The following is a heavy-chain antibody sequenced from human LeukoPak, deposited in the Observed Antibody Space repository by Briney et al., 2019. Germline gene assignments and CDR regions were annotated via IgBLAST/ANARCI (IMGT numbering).Heavy chain of an antibody. CDR2: INPNSGGT. CDR3: ARDRQQWLVQEAFDI. CDR1: GYTFTGYY. J-gene: IGHJ3*02. D-gene: IGHD6-19*01. V-gene: IGHV1-2*02. Sequence: GASVKVSCKASGYTFTGYYMHWVRQAPGQGLEWMGWINPNSGGTNYAQKFQGRVTMTRDTSISTAYMELSRLRSDDTAVYYCARDRQQWLVQEAFDIWGQGTMVTVSS.